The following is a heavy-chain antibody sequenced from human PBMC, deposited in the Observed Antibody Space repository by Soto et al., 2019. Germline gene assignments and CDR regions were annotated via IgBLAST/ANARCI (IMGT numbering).Heavy chain of an antibody. Sequence: SETLSLTCTVSGGSISSGGYYWSWIRQHPGKGLEWIGYIYYSGSTYYNPSLKSRVTISVDTSKNQFSLKLSSVTAADTAVYYCARINDFWSGYGFDYWGQGTLVTVSS. CDR3: ARINDFWSGYGFDY. V-gene: IGHV4-31*03. CDR2: IYYSGST. D-gene: IGHD3-3*01. CDR1: GGSISSGGYY. J-gene: IGHJ4*02.